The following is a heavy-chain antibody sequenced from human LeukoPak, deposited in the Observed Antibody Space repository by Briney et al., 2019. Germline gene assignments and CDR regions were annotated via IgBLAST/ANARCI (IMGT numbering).Heavy chain of an antibody. CDR1: GGSISSYY. Sequence: SETLSLTCTVSGGSISSYYWSWIRQPPGKGLEWIGYIYYSGSTNYNPSLKSRVTISVDTSKNQFSLKLSSVTAADTAMYYCARLRTSIFGVARYYFDYWGQGTLVTVSS. J-gene: IGHJ4*02. CDR3: ARLRTSIFGVARYYFDY. V-gene: IGHV4-59*01. CDR2: IYYSGST. D-gene: IGHD3-3*01.